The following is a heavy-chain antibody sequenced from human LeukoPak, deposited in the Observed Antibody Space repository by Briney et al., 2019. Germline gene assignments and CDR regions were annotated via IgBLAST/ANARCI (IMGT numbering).Heavy chain of an antibody. CDR2: ISAYNGNT. CDR1: GYTFTSYG. J-gene: IGHJ3*02. CDR3: ARDGGNYGDYMDAFDI. D-gene: IGHD4-17*01. Sequence: GASVKVSCKASGYTFTSYGISWVRQAPGQGLEWMGWISAYNGNTNYAQKLQGRVTMTTDTSTSTAYMELRSLRSDDTAVYYCARDGGNYGDYMDAFDIGGQGTMVTVSS. V-gene: IGHV1-18*01.